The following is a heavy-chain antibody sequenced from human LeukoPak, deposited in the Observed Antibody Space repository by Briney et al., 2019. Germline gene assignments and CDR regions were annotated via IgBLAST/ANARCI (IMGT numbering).Heavy chain of an antibody. D-gene: IGHD3-22*01. CDR3: ARAGGYDSSGYYHTHYFDY. CDR1: GGSFSGYY. V-gene: IGHV4-34*01. CDR2: IYYSGST. J-gene: IGHJ4*02. Sequence: SETLSLTCAVYGGSFSGYYWGWIRQPPGKGLEWIGSIYYSGSTYYNPSLKSRVTISVDTSKNQFSLKLSSVTAADTAAYYCARAGGYDSSGYYHTHYFDYWGQGTLVTVSS.